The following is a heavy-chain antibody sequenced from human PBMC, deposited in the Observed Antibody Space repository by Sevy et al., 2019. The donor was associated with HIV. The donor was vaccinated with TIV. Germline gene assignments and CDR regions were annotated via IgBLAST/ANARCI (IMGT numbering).Heavy chain of an antibody. J-gene: IGHJ3*02. V-gene: IGHV3-30*18. Sequence: GGSLRLSCAASGFTFSSYGMHWVRQAPGKGLEWVAVISYDGSNKYYADSMKGRFTISRDNSKNTLYLQMNSLRAEDTAVYYCANPLYLTPGNAFDIWGHGTMVTVSS. D-gene: IGHD3-10*01. CDR3: ANPLYLTPGNAFDI. CDR1: GFTFSSYG. CDR2: ISYDGSNK.